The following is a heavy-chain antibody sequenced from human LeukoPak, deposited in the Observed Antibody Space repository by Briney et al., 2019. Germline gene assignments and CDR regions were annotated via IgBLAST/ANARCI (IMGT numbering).Heavy chain of an antibody. J-gene: IGHJ6*03. CDR3: ARDRGSSWYYYYYYMDV. V-gene: IGHV3-20*04. CDR2: INWNGGST. CDR1: GFTFDDYG. D-gene: IGHD6-13*01. Sequence: GGSLRLSCAASGFTFDDYGMSWVRQAPGKGLEWVSGINWNGGSTGYADSVKGRFTISRDNAKNSLYLQMNSLRVEDTALYYCARDRGSSWYYYYYYMDVWGKGTTVTVSS.